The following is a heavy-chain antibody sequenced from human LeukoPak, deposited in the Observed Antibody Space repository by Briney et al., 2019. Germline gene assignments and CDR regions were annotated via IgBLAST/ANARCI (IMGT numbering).Heavy chain of an antibody. D-gene: IGHD6-19*01. CDR2: ISNDGGNK. Sequence: GGSLRLSCAASGFTFRIYGMHWVRQAPGKGLEWVAVISNDGGNKYYADSVKGRFTISRDNSKNTLYLQMNSLRAEDTAVYYCATDSSPDYWGQGTLVTVSS. CDR1: GFTFRIYG. V-gene: IGHV3-30*03. J-gene: IGHJ4*02. CDR3: ATDSSPDY.